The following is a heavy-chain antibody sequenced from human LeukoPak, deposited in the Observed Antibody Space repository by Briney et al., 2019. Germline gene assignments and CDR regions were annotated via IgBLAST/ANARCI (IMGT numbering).Heavy chain of an antibody. Sequence: NPSETLSLTCTVSGGSISSSSYYWGWIRQPPGKGLEWIGSIYYSGSTYYNPSLKSRVTISVYTSKNQFSLKLSSVTAADTAVYYCARHFQDDSSGYYYPYFDYWGQGTLVTVSS. CDR1: GGSISSSSYY. J-gene: IGHJ4*02. D-gene: IGHD3-22*01. CDR2: IYYSGST. V-gene: IGHV4-39*01. CDR3: ARHFQDDSSGYYYPYFDY.